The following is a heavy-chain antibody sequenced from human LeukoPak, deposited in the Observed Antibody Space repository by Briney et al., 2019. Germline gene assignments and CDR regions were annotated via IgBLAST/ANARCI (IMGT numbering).Heavy chain of an antibody. CDR3: ANKHPPLAGLRGPLDY. Sequence: PGGSLRLSCAASGFTFSSNAMNWVRQAPGRGLEWVAVISYDGIYKYYADSVKGRFTISRDNSKNTLYLQMNSLRVEDTAIYFCANKHPPLAGLRGPLDYWGQGTLVTVTS. J-gene: IGHJ4*02. D-gene: IGHD6-19*01. CDR2: ISYDGIYK. V-gene: IGHV3-30-3*01. CDR1: GFTFSSNA.